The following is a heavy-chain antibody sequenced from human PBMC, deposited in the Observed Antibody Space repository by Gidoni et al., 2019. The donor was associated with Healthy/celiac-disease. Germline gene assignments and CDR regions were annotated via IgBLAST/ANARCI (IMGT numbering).Heavy chain of an antibody. Sequence: QVQLQESGPGLVKPSQTLSLTCTVSGGSISSGGYYWSWIRQHPGKGLEWIGYIYYSGSTYYNPSLKSRVTISVDTSKNQFSLKLSSVTAADTAVYYCARETPRKIVDTAMIDYWGQGTLVTVSS. CDR3: ARETPRKIVDTAMIDY. CDR1: GGSISSGGYY. J-gene: IGHJ4*02. D-gene: IGHD5-18*01. V-gene: IGHV4-31*03. CDR2: IYYSGST.